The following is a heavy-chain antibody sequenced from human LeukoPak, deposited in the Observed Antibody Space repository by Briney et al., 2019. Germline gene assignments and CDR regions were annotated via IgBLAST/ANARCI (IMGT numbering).Heavy chain of an antibody. V-gene: IGHV6-1*01. CDR3: ARDSSLSSGWHTYWYFDL. Sequence: SQTLSLTCAISGDSVSSNSAAWNWIRQSPSRGLEWLGRTYYRSKWYNDYAVSVKSRITINPDTSKNQFSLQLNSVTPEDTAVYYCARDSSLSSGWHTYWYFDLWGRGTLVTVSS. D-gene: IGHD6-19*01. CDR1: GDSVSSNSAA. J-gene: IGHJ2*01. CDR2: TYYRSKWYN.